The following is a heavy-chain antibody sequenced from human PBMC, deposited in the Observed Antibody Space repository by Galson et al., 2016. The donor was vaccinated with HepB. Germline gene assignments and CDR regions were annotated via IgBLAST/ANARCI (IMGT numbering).Heavy chain of an antibody. J-gene: IGHJ4*02. Sequence: ETLSLTCTVSGGSINSYYWSWIRQPPGKGLEWIGFIFSSGSTKYNPSLRGRVILSVDTSKNQFSLKLTSVTAADTAMYYCARSTYSFHYWGQGILVTVSS. D-gene: IGHD2-2*01. CDR1: GGSINSYY. V-gene: IGHV4-59*01. CDR2: IFSSGST. CDR3: ARSTYSFHY.